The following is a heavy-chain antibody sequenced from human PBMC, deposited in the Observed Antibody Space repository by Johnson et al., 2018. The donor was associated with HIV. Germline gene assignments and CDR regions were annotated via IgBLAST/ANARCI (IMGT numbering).Heavy chain of an antibody. CDR1: GFTFSGSA. J-gene: IGHJ3*02. V-gene: IGHV3-73*01. Sequence: VQLVESGGGVVQPGRSLRLSCAASGFTFSGSAIHWVHQASGKGLEWVGRIRNKAKNYATEYGASVKGRFTISRDDSKNTAYLKMTSLKTEDTAVYYCSLECNGGDCSHAFDIWGQGTMVTVSS. CDR2: IRNKAKNYAT. CDR3: SLECNGGDCSHAFDI. D-gene: IGHD2-21*02.